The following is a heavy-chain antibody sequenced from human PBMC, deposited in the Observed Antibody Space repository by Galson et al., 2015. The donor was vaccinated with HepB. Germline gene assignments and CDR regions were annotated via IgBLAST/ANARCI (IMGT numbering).Heavy chain of an antibody. D-gene: IGHD6-19*01. V-gene: IGHV3-23*01. CDR1: GFTFSSYW. Sequence: SLRLSCAASGFTFSSYWMSWVRQAPGQGLEWVSAISDSGDSTYYADSVRGRFTISRDNSKNTLYLQMNGLTADDTAVYFCAKDAAPGSGSRYFDDWGQGTLVTVSS. J-gene: IGHJ4*02. CDR3: AKDAAPGSGSRYFDD. CDR2: ISDSGDST.